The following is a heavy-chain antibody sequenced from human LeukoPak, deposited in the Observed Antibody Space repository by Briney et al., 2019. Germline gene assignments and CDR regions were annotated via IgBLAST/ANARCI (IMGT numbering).Heavy chain of an antibody. Sequence: GESLQISCKGSGYSFTSYWIGWVRQMPGKGLEWMGIIYPGDSDTRYSPSFQGQVTISADKSISTAYLQWSSLKASDTGMYFCARQGGGYGSGSYSHYWGQGTLVTVSS. J-gene: IGHJ4*02. V-gene: IGHV5-51*01. CDR2: IYPGDSDT. CDR3: ARQGGGYGSGSYSHY. CDR1: GYSFTSYW. D-gene: IGHD3-10*01.